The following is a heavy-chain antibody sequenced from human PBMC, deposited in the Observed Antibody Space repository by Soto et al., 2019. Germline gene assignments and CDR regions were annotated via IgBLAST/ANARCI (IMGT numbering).Heavy chain of an antibody. Sequence: QVQLQESGPGLVKPSQTLSLTCTVSGGSISSGDYYWSWIRQPPGKGLEWIGYIYYSGSTYYNPSLKRRVTISVDTPKNQFSLKMSSVTAADTAVYYCAGVPSSIAAARDWGQGTLVTVSS. CDR3: AGVPSSIAAARD. CDR1: GGSISSGDYY. J-gene: IGHJ4*02. D-gene: IGHD6-13*01. CDR2: IYYSGST. V-gene: IGHV4-30-4*01.